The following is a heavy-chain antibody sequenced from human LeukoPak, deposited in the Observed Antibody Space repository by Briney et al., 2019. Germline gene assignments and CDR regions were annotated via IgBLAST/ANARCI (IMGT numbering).Heavy chain of an antibody. CDR1: GFTFSNYW. J-gene: IGHJ4*02. Sequence: GGSLRLSCAASGFTFSNYWMSWVRQAPGKGLEWVANIKQDGSEKYYVDSVKGRFTISRDNAKNSLYLQMNSLRAEDTAVYYCARDGSIYFGSGSAHFDYWGQGTLVTVSS. CDR3: ARDGSIYFGSGSAHFDY. V-gene: IGHV3-7*01. CDR2: IKQDGSEK. D-gene: IGHD3-10*01.